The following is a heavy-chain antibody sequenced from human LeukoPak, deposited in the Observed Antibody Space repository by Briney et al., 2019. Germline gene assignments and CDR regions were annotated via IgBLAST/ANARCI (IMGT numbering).Heavy chain of an antibody. CDR1: GGSFSGYY. V-gene: IGHV4-34*01. Sequence: SETLSLTCAVCGGSFSGYYWSWIRQPPGKGLEWIGEINHSGSTNYNPSLKSRVTISVDTSKNQFSLKLSSVTAADTAVYYCARGRGRYYDFWSGYYGYFDYWGQGTLVTVSS. CDR2: INHSGST. J-gene: IGHJ4*02. CDR3: ARGRGRYYDFWSGYYGYFDY. D-gene: IGHD3-3*01.